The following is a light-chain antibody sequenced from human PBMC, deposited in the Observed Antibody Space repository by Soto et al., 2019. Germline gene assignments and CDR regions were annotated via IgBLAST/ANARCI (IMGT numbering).Light chain of an antibody. CDR1: SSDVGSYNY. J-gene: IGLJ3*02. CDR3: SSRTSATTVV. CDR2: DVS. Sequence: QSALTQPASVSGSPGQSITISCTGTSSDVGSYNYVSWYQQHPGEAPKVMIYDVSSRLSGVSTRFSGSKSGNTASLTISGLQAEDEAQYYCSSRTSATTVVFGGGTKLTVL. V-gene: IGLV2-14*03.